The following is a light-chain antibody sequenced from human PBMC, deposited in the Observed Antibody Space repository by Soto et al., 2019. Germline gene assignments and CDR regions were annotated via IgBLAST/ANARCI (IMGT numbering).Light chain of an antibody. CDR2: EVS. CDR1: SSDVGSHNL. CDR3: CSYGGSRAV. J-gene: IGLJ7*01. Sequence: QSVLTQPASVSGSPGQSITISCTGTSSDVGSHNLVSWYQQHPGQAPKLMIYEVSKRPLGVSARFSASKSGNTASLTSSGLQAEDEADYYCCSYGGSRAVFGGGTQLTVL. V-gene: IGLV2-23*02.